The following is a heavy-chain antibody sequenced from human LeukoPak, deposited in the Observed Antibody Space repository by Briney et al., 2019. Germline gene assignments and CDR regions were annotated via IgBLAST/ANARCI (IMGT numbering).Heavy chain of an antibody. CDR2: IKPNTGGT. V-gene: IGHV1-2*02. J-gene: IGHJ5*02. Sequence: ASVKVSCKASGYTFTDHYMHWVRQAPGQGFEWMGWIKPNTGGTHYARKFQGRVTMTTDTSISTAYMELSSLTSDDTAVYYCARQAATGAWLDPWGQGTLVTVSS. D-gene: IGHD6-25*01. CDR1: GYTFTDHY. CDR3: ARQAATGAWLDP.